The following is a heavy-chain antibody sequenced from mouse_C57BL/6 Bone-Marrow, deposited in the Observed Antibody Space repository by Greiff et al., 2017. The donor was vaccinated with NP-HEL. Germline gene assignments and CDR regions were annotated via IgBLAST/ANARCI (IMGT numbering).Heavy chain of an antibody. Sequence: VQLQQSGPGLVQPSQSLSITCTVSGFSLTSYGVHWVRQSPGKGLEWLGVIWRGGSTDYNAAFMSRLSITKDNSKSQVFFKMNSLQADDTAIYYCAKNEIYDGYYYFDYWGQGTTLTVSS. J-gene: IGHJ2*01. CDR3: AKNEIYDGYYYFDY. CDR1: GFSLTSYG. V-gene: IGHV2-5*01. D-gene: IGHD2-3*01. CDR2: IWRGGST.